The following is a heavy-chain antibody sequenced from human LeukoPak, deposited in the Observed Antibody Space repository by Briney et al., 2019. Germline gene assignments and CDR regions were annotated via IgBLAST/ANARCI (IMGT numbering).Heavy chain of an antibody. D-gene: IGHD4-17*01. J-gene: IGHJ4*02. CDR1: VGPINNYF. V-gene: IGHV4-4*07. CDR3: AREQTTGFDQ. CDR2: IYSRGST. Sequence: SETLSLTCTVSVGPINNYFWSWIRQPAGKGLEWMGRIYSRGSTSYNPSLKNRLTISLDKTKNQVSLKLTSVTAADTAMYVCAREQTTGFDQWGQGTLVTVSS.